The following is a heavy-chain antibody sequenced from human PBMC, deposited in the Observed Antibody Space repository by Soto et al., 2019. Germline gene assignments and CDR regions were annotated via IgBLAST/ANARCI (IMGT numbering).Heavy chain of an antibody. J-gene: IGHJ4*02. CDR3: ARGRTVRNYADDSSDYFYFFDY. CDR1: GDSISTFY. D-gene: IGHD3-22*01. V-gene: IGHV4-59*01. Sequence: SETLSLTCTVSGDSISTFYWGWMRQSPGKELEWIGYVYYTGSTNYNPSLKSRVTISVDRSKNQFSLKLTSANAADAAVYYCARGRTVRNYADDSSDYFYFFDYWGQGTQVTVPQ. CDR2: VYYTGST.